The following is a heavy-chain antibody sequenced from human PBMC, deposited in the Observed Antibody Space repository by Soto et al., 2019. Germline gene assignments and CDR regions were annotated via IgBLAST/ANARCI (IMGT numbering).Heavy chain of an antibody. CDR1: GYTFTSYA. D-gene: IGHD1-1*01. Sequence: GASVKVSCKASGYTFTSYAMHWVRQAPGQRLEWMGWINAGNGNTKYSQKFQGRVTITTDTSASTAYMELSSLRPEDTAVYYCARDLGTAASDYWGQGTLVTVSS. J-gene: IGHJ4*02. V-gene: IGHV1-3*01. CDR3: ARDLGTAASDY. CDR2: INAGNGNT.